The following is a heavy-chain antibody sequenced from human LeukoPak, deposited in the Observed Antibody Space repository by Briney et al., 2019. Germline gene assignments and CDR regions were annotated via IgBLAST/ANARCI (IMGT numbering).Heavy chain of an antibody. V-gene: IGHV3-21*01. CDR3: ARATGYSSSWYQYYYYYMDV. CDR1: GFTFSSYS. D-gene: IGHD6-13*01. J-gene: IGHJ6*03. CDR2: ISSSSSYI. Sequence: GSLRLSCAASGFTFSSYSMNWVRQAPGKGLEWVSSISSSSSYIYYADSVKGRFTISRDNAKNSLYLQMNSLRAEDTAVYYCARATGYSSSWYQYYYYYMDVWGKGTTVTVSS.